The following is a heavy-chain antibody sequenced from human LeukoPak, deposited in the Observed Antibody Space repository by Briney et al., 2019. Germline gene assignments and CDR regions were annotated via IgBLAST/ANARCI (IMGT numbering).Heavy chain of an antibody. D-gene: IGHD6-13*01. CDR1: GLTVSSNC. V-gene: IGHV3-53*01. J-gene: IGHJ5*02. CDR3: AMIAAAVDWFDP. CDR2: IYSGGNT. Sequence: HPGGSLRLSCAASGLTVSSNCMSWVRQAPGKGLEWVSFIYSGGNTYYADSVKGRFTISRDNAKNSLYLQMNSLRAEDTAVYYCAMIAAAVDWFDPWGQGTLVTVSS.